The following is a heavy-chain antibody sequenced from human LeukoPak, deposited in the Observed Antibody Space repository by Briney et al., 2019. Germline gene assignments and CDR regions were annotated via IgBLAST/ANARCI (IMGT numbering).Heavy chain of an antibody. CDR1: GGSISSYY. J-gene: IGHJ4*02. D-gene: IGHD3-10*01. Sequence: ASETLSLTCTVSGGSISSYYWSWIRQPPGKGLEWIGYIYYSGSTNYNPSLKSRVTISVDTSKNQFSLKLSSVTAADTAVYYCARHLSSSGSYLAVDYWGQGTLVTVSS. CDR2: IYYSGST. CDR3: ARHLSSSGSYLAVDY. V-gene: IGHV4-59*08.